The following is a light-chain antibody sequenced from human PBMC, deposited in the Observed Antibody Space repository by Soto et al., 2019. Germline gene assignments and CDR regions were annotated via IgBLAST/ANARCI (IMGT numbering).Light chain of an antibody. CDR2: DIS. CDR3: QHYGSSANT. V-gene: IGKV3-20*01. CDR1: QSVGSSN. Sequence: EIVLTQSPGTLSLSPGERATLSCRASQSVGSSNLAWYQQKSGQAPRLLIYDISSRATGIPDRFSGSGSGTDFTLTISRLEPQDFAVYYCQHYGSSANTFDQVTKLAIK. J-gene: IGKJ2*01.